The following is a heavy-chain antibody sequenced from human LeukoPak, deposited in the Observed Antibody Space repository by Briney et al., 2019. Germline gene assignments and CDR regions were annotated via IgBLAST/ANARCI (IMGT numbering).Heavy chain of an antibody. CDR2: IYPGDSDT. CDR1: GYSFTSYW. CDR3: ARHHDYGDYGCFDY. V-gene: IGHV5-51*01. J-gene: IGHJ4*02. D-gene: IGHD4-17*01. Sequence: GESLKISCQGSGYSFTSYWIGWVRQMPGKGLEWMGIIYPGDSDTRYSPSFQGQVTISADKSIRTAYLQWSSLKASDTAIDYCARHHDYGDYGCFDYWGQGTLVTVSS.